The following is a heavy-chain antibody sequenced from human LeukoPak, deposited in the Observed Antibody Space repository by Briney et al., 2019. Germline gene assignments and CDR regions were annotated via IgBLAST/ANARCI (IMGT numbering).Heavy chain of an antibody. CDR1: GGSISSDY. V-gene: IGHV4-59*08. CDR2: IYYSGST. CDR3: ARGGYIYGFDY. D-gene: IGHD5-18*01. Sequence: SETLSLTCNVSGGSISSDYWSWIRQPPGKGLEWIGNIYYSGSTNYNPSLKSRVTISVDASKNQFSLTLSSVTAADTALYYCARGGYIYGFDYWGQGTPVTVSS. J-gene: IGHJ4*02.